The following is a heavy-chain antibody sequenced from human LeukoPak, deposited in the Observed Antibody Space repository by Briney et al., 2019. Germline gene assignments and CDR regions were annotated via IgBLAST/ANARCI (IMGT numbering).Heavy chain of an antibody. CDR2: INPNSGGT. CDR1: GYTFTGYY. J-gene: IGHJ5*02. V-gene: IGHV1-2*02. CDR3: ARDLRVRRAPTNNRTYFDP. Sequence: GASVKVSCKASGYTFTGYYMHWVRQAPGQGLERMGWINPNSGGTNYAQKFQGRVTMTRDTSISTAYMELSRLRSDDTAVYYCARDLRVRRAPTNNRTYFDPWGQGTLVTVSS. D-gene: IGHD1-14*01.